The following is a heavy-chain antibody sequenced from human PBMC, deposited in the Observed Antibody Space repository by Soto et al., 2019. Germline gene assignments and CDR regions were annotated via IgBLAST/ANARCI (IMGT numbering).Heavy chain of an antibody. D-gene: IGHD6-6*01. CDR1: GFTFSSYA. J-gene: IGHJ4*02. CDR2: ISGSGGST. V-gene: IGHV3-23*01. CDR3: AKGPREYSFPPNFDY. Sequence: GGSLRLSCAASGFTFSSYAMSWVRQAPGKGLEWVSAISGSGGSTYYADSVKGRFTISRDNSKNTLYLQMNSLRAEDTAVYYCAKGPREYSFPPNFDYCGQGTLVTLSS.